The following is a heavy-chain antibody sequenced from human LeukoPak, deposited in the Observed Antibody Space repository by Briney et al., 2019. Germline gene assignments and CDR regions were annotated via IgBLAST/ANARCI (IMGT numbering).Heavy chain of an antibody. J-gene: IGHJ4*02. CDR1: GGTFSSYA. V-gene: IGHV1-69*13. CDR2: IIPIFGTA. D-gene: IGHD3-16*02. Sequence: ASVKVSCKASGGTFSSYAISWGRQAPGQGLEWMGGIIPIFGTANYAQKFQGRVTITADESTSTAYMELSSLRSEDTAVYYCARGVGDYVWGSYRLDYWGQGTLVTVSS. CDR3: ARGVGDYVWGSYRLDY.